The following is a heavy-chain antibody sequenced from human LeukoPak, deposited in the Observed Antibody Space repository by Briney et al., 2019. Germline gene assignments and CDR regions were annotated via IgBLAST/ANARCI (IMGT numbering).Heavy chain of an antibody. CDR1: GFDFSTYA. CDR3: VTEGY. V-gene: IGHV3-21*04. Sequence: GGSLRLSCAASGFDFSTYAINWVRQAPGKGLEWVSSISTMSNYIFYGDSVKGRFTISRDNAKNSVYLQMNSLRPEDTAVYYCVTEGYWGQGTLVTVSS. CDR2: ISTMSNYI. J-gene: IGHJ4*02.